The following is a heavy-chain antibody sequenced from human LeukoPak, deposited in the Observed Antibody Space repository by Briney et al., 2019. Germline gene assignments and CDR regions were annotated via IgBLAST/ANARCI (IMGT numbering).Heavy chain of an antibody. CDR2: IYTSGST. D-gene: IGHD6-13*01. CDR3: ARDLFVASSLFFDY. Sequence: SETLSLTCAVYGGSFSGYYWSWIRQPPGKGLEWIGRIYTSGSTNYNPSFKSRVTMSVDTSKNQFSLKLSSVTAADTAVYYCARDLFVASSLFFDYWGRGTLVTVSS. V-gene: IGHV4-4*07. J-gene: IGHJ4*02. CDR1: GGSFSGYY.